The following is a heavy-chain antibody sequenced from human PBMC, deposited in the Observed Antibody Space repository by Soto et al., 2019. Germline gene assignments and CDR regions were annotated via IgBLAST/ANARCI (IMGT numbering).Heavy chain of an antibody. D-gene: IGHD3-9*01. CDR1: GFTFSGYS. CDR2: ISSGSKTI. V-gene: IGHV3-48*02. J-gene: IGHJ4*02. CDR3: AREDILGVRSFDY. Sequence: GSLRLSCAASGFTFSGYSVNWVRQAPGKGLEWVSYISSGSKTIYYAESVKGRFTVSRDSARNSQYLQMNSLRDEDTAVYYCAREDILGVRSFDYWGQGTLVTVSS.